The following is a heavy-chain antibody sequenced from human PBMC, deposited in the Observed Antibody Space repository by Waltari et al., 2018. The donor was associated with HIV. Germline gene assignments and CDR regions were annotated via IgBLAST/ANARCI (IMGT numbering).Heavy chain of an antibody. CDR2: IYTSGTT. V-gene: IGHV4-61*02. CDR3: ARDLSIAARPQAFDI. J-gene: IGHJ3*02. Sequence: QVQLQESGPGLVKPSQTLSLTCTVSGGSISSGSYYWRWIRQTAGKGLEWIGRIYTSGTTNSNPSLMSLVTISVDTSKNQFSLKLSSVTAADTAVYYCARDLSIAARPQAFDIWGQGTMVTVSS. D-gene: IGHD6-6*01. CDR1: GGSISSGSYY.